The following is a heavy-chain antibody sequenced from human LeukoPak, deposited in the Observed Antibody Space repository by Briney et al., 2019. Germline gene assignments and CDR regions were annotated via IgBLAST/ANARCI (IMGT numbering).Heavy chain of an antibody. CDR3: YRYCSSTSCLHSDAFDI. CDR2: IYYSGST. CDR1: GGSISSYY. J-gene: IGHJ3*02. D-gene: IGHD2-2*01. Sequence: TSETLSLTCTVSGGSISSYYWGWIRQPPGKGLEWIGSIYYSGSTYYNPSLKSRVTISVDTSKNQFSLKLSSVTAADTAVYYCYRYCSSTSCLHSDAFDIWGQGTMVTVSS. V-gene: IGHV4-39*01.